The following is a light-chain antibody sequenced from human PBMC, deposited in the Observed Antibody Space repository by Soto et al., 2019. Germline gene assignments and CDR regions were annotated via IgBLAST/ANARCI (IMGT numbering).Light chain of an antibody. V-gene: IGLV4-69*02. CDR3: QTWGRGIVV. J-gene: IGLJ2*01. CDR1: GGHSTYS. CDR2: LNSDGSH. Sequence: QSVLTQSPSASASRGASVNLTCTLTGGHSTYSIGWHQQQPQRGPRFLMRLNSDGSHSKGDGIPDRFSGSSSGAERFLTIASLQYEDEADYYCQTWGRGIVVFGGGTKLTVL.